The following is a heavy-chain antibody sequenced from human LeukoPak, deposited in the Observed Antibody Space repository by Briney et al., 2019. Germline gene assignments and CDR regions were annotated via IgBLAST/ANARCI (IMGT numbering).Heavy chain of an antibody. CDR2: ISGSGGST. CDR3: AKYYYDSSGPDAFDI. D-gene: IGHD3-22*01. CDR1: GFTFSSYA. V-gene: IGHV3-23*01. J-gene: IGHJ3*02. Sequence: GGSLRLSCAASGFTFSSYAMHWVRQAPGKGLEWVSAISGSGGSTCYADSVKGRFTISRDNSKDTLYLQMNSLRAEDTAVYYCAKYYYDSSGPDAFDIWGQGTMVTVSS.